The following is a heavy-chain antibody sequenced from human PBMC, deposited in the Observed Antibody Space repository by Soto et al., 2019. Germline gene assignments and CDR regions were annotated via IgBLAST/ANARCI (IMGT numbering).Heavy chain of an antibody. CDR3: AREDSTMDV. V-gene: IGHV3-21*01. D-gene: IGHD4-4*01. CDR2: ISSSSSYI. J-gene: IGHJ6*02. Sequence: GGSLRLSCAASGFTFSSYSMNWIRQAPGKGLEWVSSISSSSSYIYYAESVKGRFTISRDNAKNSLYLQMNSLRAEDTAVYYCAREDSTMDVWGQGTTVTVSS. CDR1: GFTFSSYS.